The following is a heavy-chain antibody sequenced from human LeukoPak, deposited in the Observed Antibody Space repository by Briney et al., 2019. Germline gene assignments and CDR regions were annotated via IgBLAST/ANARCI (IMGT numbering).Heavy chain of an antibody. CDR1: GSSISSYY. J-gene: IGHJ4*02. CDR2: IYYSGST. V-gene: IGHV4-59*01. CDR3: ARDPTRELLTGYYFDY. Sequence: SETLSLTCTVSGSSISSYYWSCIRQPPGKGLEWIGHIYYSGSTNYNPSLKSRVTISVDTSKNQFSLKLSSVTAADTAVYYCARDPTRELLTGYYFDYWGQGTLVTGSS. D-gene: IGHD1-26*01.